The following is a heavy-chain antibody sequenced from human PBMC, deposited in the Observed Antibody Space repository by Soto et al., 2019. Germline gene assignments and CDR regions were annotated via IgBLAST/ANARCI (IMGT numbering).Heavy chain of an antibody. CDR1: GYTFTHYY. Sequence: QVQLVQSGAEVKKPGASVKVSCRTSGYTFTHYYIHWVRQAPGQGLEWLGIINPASGSTNYAQDFQGIVTLTMDTSTTTVYMELSGLRAKDTAIFYCARDLAAGDHWGQGTLVTVSS. CDR3: ARDLAAGDH. D-gene: IGHD6-13*01. CDR2: INPASGST. J-gene: IGHJ4*02. V-gene: IGHV1-46*01.